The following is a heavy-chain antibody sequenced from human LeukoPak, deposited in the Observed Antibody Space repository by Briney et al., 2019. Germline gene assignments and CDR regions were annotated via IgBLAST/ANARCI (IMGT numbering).Heavy chain of an antibody. J-gene: IGHJ4*02. CDR1: GGSISSGGYY. CDR3: ARGRDGYTNFDY. D-gene: IGHD5-24*01. Sequence: SQTLSLTCTVSGGSISSGGYYWSWIRQHPGKGLEWIGYIYDSGSTYYNPSLKSRVTISVDTSKNQFSLKLSSVTAADTAVYYCARGRDGYTNFDYWGQGTLVTVSS. CDR2: IYDSGST. V-gene: IGHV4-31*03.